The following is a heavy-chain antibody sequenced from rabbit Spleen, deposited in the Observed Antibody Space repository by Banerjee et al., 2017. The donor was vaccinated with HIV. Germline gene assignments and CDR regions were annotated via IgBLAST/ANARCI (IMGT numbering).Heavy chain of an antibody. D-gene: IGHD2-1*01. CDR2: TAGGRSSFT. CDR3: ARSGVGDINRFGL. J-gene: IGHJ3*01. CDR1: GLDFSSKYW. V-gene: IGHV1S45*01. Sequence: QEQLEESGGDLVKPGASLTLTCKASGLDFSSKYWICWVRQTPGKGLEWIACTAGGRSSFTYYASWAKGRFTISKASSTTVTLQMTSLTAADTATYFCARSGVGDINRFGLWGQGTLVTVS.